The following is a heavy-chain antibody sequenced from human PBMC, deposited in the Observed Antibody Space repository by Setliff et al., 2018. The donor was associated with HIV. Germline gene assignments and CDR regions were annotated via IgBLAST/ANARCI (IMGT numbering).Heavy chain of an antibody. Sequence: PGGSLRLSCAASGFTFSDYYMSWIRQAPGKGLEWVSYISSSGSTIYYADSVKGRFTISRDNAKNSLYLQMSSLRAEDTAVYYCARDYYDSSGYYYRDAFDMWGQGTMVTVSS. CDR3: ARDYYDSSGYYYRDAFDM. D-gene: IGHD3-22*01. CDR2: ISSSGSTI. CDR1: GFTFSDYY. V-gene: IGHV3-11*04. J-gene: IGHJ3*02.